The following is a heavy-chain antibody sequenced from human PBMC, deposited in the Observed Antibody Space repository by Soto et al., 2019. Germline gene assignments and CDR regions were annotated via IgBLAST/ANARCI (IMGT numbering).Heavy chain of an antibody. Sequence: EVQLVESGGGLVQPGGSLRLSCAASGFTFSDYWMHWVRQPPGKGLMWVSRIDPDGSTSNYADSVKGRFTISRDNAKNTLELERDSGRAEGTVVCYWGGGGGVGDYWGQGMLVTVSS. D-gene: IGHD1-26*01. CDR3: GGGGGVGDY. CDR1: GFTFSDYW. J-gene: IGHJ4*02. V-gene: IGHV3-74*01. CDR2: IDPDGSTS.